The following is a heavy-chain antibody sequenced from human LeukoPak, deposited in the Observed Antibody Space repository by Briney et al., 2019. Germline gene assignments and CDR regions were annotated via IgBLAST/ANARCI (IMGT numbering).Heavy chain of an antibody. V-gene: IGHV1-69*05. J-gene: IGHJ4*02. CDR3: ARSQRIVGASMY. CDR2: IIPIFGTA. D-gene: IGHD1-26*01. CDR1: GGTFSSYA. Sequence: SVKVSCKASGGTFSSYAISWVRQAPGQGLEWMGGIIPIFGTANYAQKFQGRVTITTDESTSTAYMELSSLRSEDTAVYYCARSQRIVGASMYWGQGTLVTVSS.